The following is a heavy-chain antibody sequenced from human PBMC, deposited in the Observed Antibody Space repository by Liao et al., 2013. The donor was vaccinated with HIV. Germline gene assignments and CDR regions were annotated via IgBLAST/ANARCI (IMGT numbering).Heavy chain of an antibody. V-gene: IGHV4-34*01. Sequence: QVQLQQWGAGLLKPSETLSLTCAIYGGSFSGFHWSWIRQPPGKGPEWIGEINRSGATNYNASLKSRVTISVDTSKNQFSLKLNSVTAADTAVYYCARGGAAAAVAYWGQGTLVTVSS. CDR2: INRSGAT. D-gene: IGHD6-13*01. CDR1: GGSFSGFH. J-gene: IGHJ4*02. CDR3: ARGGAAAAVAY.